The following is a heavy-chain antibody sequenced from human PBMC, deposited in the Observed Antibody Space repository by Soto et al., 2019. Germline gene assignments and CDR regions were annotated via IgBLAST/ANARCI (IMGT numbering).Heavy chain of an antibody. D-gene: IGHD4-17*01. V-gene: IGHV3-9*01. CDR2: ISWNSGSI. Sequence: EVQLVESGGGLVQPGRSLRLSCAASGFTFDDYAMHWVRQAPGKGLEWVSGISWNSGSIGYADSVKGRFTISRDNAKKSLYLLMNSLRAEDTALYYCAKHAVTTWGETWLYWYFDLWGRGTQVTVS. J-gene: IGHJ2*01. CDR3: AKHAVTTWGETWLYWYFDL. CDR1: GFTFDDYA.